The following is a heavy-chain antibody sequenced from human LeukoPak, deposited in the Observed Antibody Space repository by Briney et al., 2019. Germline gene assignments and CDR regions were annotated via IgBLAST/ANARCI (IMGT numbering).Heavy chain of an antibody. Sequence: PSETLSLTCTMSGGSIRGYYWSWIRQSAGKGLEWIGYIYYTGSTNYNSSLKSRVTISVDTSKNQFPLNLSSVTAADTAMYYCARAVLATKSEHWFDSWGQGTLVTVSS. J-gene: IGHJ5*01. CDR2: IYYTGST. CDR3: ARAVLATKSEHWFDS. V-gene: IGHV4-59*01. CDR1: GGSIRGYY. D-gene: IGHD2-8*01.